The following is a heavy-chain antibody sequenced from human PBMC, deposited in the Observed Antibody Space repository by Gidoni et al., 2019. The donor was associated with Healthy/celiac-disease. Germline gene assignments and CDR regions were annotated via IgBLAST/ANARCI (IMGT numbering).Heavy chain of an antibody. CDR3: AKFLRWLSPPFDY. CDR2: ISGSGGST. J-gene: IGHJ4*02. V-gene: IGHV3-23*01. Sequence: EVQLLESGGGLVQPGGSLRLPCAASGFTFSSYAMSWVRQAPGKGLEWVSAISGSGGSTYYAASVKGRFTISRDYSKNTLYLQMNSLRAEDTAVYYCAKFLRWLSPPFDYWGQGTLVTVSS. CDR1: GFTFSSYA. D-gene: IGHD4-17*01.